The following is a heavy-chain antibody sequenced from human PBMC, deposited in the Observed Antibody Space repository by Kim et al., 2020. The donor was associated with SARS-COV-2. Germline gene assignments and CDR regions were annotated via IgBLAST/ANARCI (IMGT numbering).Heavy chain of an antibody. V-gene: IGHV1-46*01. CDR3: ARDPSSGWGYFDY. CDR2: INPSGATT. D-gene: IGHD6-19*01. J-gene: IGHJ4*02. CDR1: GYTFISYH. Sequence: ASVKVSCKASGYTFISYHIHWVRQAPGQGLEWMGIINPSGATTNYAQNFQGRVTMTRDTSTTTVCMELSSLRYEDTAVYYCARDPSSGWGYFDYWGQGTLVTVSS.